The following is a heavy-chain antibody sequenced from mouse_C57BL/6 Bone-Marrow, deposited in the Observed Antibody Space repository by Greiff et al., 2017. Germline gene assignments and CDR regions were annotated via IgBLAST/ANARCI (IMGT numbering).Heavy chain of an antibody. V-gene: IGHV1-39*01. Sequence: EVKLMESGPELVKPGASVKISCKASGYSFTDYNMNWVKQSNGKSLEWIGVINPNYGTTSYNQKFKGKATLTVDQSSITAYMQLNSLTSEDSAVYYSATTLVAPYYFDYWGQGTTLTVSS. CDR1: GYSFTDYN. D-gene: IGHD1-1*01. CDR2: INPNYGTT. J-gene: IGHJ2*01. CDR3: ATTLVAPYYFDY.